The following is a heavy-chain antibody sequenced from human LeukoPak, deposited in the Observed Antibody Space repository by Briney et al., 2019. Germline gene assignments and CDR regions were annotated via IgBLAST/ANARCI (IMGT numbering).Heavy chain of an antibody. V-gene: IGHV3-7*01. CDR2: IKQDGNDK. D-gene: IGHD6-19*01. Sequence: GGSLRLSCAASGFTFSTYWMSWVRQAPGKGLEWVANIKQDGNDKYYVDSVKGRFTISRGNAKSSLYLQMNSLRAEDTAVYYCARLPAPSGWFYFDPWGQGTLVTVSS. J-gene: IGHJ5*02. CDR1: GFTFSTYW. CDR3: ARLPAPSGWFYFDP.